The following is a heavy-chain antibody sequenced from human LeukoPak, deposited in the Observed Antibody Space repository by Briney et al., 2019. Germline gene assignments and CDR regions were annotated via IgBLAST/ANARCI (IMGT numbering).Heavy chain of an antibody. CDR1: GFAVSSNY. Sequence: PGGSLRLSCAASGFAVSSNYLTWVRQVPGKGLEWVSVIYGGGTTYYADSVKGRFTISRDNSKSTLYLQMNSLRAEDTAVYYCARDCTNGVCYGTDFDYWGQGTLVTVSS. D-gene: IGHD2-8*01. CDR3: ARDCTNGVCYGTDFDY. J-gene: IGHJ4*02. CDR2: IYGGGTT. V-gene: IGHV3-53*01.